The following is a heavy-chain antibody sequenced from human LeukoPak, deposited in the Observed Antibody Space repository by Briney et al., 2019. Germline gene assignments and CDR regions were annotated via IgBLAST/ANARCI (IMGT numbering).Heavy chain of an antibody. J-gene: IGHJ6*03. CDR2: IRSKANSYAT. D-gene: IGHD6-19*01. V-gene: IGHV3-73*01. CDR1: GFTFSASA. Sequence: GGSLRLSCAASGFTFSASALHWVRQASGKGLEWVGRIRSKANSYATEYAASLKGRFTISRDDSKNTAYLQMNSLKTEDTAVYYCTTGIAVAGTSNYYYYMDVWGKGTTVTVSS. CDR3: TTGIAVAGTSNYYYYMDV.